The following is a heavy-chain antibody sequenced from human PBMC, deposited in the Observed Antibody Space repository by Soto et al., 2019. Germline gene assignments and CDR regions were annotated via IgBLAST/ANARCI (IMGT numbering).Heavy chain of an antibody. CDR1: GFSLTTSGVG. Sequence: QITLRESGPTLVKPTQTLTLTCTFSGFSLTTSGVGVGWIRQPPGKALEWLALIYWDDDKRYSPSLKNRLGITKDTSQNPVVLTITNMDPVDTATYYCARAGRTWYYNIFAHWGQGTLVTVSS. CDR2: IYWDDDK. CDR3: ARAGRTWYYNIFAH. J-gene: IGHJ4*02. D-gene: IGHD3-9*01. V-gene: IGHV2-5*02.